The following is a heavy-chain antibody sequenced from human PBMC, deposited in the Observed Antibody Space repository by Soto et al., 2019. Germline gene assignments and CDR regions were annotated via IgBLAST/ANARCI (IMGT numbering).Heavy chain of an antibody. Sequence: ASVKVSCKASGYTFTGYYMHWVRQAPGQGPEWMGWINPNSGGTNYAQKFQGRVTMTRDTSISTAYMELSRLRSDDTAVYYCARYYSSSSFWFDPWGQGTLVTVSS. CDR2: INPNSGGT. CDR1: GYTFTGYY. CDR3: ARYYSSSSFWFDP. V-gene: IGHV1-2*02. D-gene: IGHD6-6*01. J-gene: IGHJ5*02.